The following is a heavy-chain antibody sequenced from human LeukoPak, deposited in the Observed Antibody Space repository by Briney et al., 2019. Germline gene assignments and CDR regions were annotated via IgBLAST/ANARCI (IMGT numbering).Heavy chain of an antibody. D-gene: IGHD2-21*01. J-gene: IGHJ4*02. CDR2: INTKTGNP. Sequence: GASVKVSRKASGYSFTTYALNWVRQAPGQGLEWIGWINTKTGNPTYAQGFTGRFVFSVDTSISTTYLQISSLKPEDTAVYYCATIPGDYWGQGTVVTVSS. CDR1: GYSFTTYA. CDR3: ATIPGDY. V-gene: IGHV7-4-1*02.